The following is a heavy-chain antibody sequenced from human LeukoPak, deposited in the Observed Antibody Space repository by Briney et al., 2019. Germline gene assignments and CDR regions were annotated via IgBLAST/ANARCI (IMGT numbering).Heavy chain of an antibody. Sequence: GGSLRLSCAASGFTFSSYGMHWVRQAPGKGLEWVAVISYDGSNKYYADSVKGRFTISRDNSKNTLYLQMNSLRAEDTAVYYCAKLDGGKSTFWGQGTLVTVSS. D-gene: IGHD4-23*01. J-gene: IGHJ4*02. CDR2: ISYDGSNK. V-gene: IGHV3-30*18. CDR3: AKLDGGKSTF. CDR1: GFTFSSYG.